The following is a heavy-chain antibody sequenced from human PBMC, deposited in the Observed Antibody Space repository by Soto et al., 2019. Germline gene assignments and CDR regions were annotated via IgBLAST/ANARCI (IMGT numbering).Heavy chain of an antibody. D-gene: IGHD3-9*01. Sequence: GGSLRLSCSASGCTFSEYSMHWVRQAPGKGLQYVSTISSDGDITYYADSVKGRFTISRDNSKNTLYLQMNSLRPEDTAAYYYVKVSTFCAMLTRYYATTFFDPWDQGTLVTVSS. J-gene: IGHJ5*01. CDR1: GCTFSEYS. V-gene: IGHV3-64D*06. CDR2: ISSDGDIT. CDR3: VKVSTFCAMLTRYYATTFFDP.